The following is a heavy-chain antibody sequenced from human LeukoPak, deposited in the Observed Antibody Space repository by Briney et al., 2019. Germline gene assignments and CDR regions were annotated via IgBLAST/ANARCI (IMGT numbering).Heavy chain of an antibody. J-gene: IGHJ4*02. CDR1: GGSFSGYY. CDR2: INHSGST. D-gene: IGHD6-19*01. V-gene: IGHV4-34*01. CDR3: ARGTVAGHDFDY. Sequence: SETLSLTCAVYGGSFSGYYWSWIRQPPGKGLEWIGEINHSGSTNYNPSLKSRVTISVDTSKNQFSLKLSSVTAADTAVYYCARGTVAGHDFDYRGQGTLVTVSS.